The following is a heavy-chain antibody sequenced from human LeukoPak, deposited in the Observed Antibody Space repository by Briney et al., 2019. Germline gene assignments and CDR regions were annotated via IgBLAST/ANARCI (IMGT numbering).Heavy chain of an antibody. CDR1: GGTFSSYA. V-gene: IGHV1-69*01. Sequence: SVKVSCKASGGTFSSYAISWVRQAPGQGLEWMGGIIPIFGTANYAQKFQGRVTITADESTSTAYMELSSLRSEDTAVYYCATWPGAWYGEDYWGQGTLVTVSS. J-gene: IGHJ4*02. CDR2: IIPIFGTA. CDR3: ATWPGAWYGEDY. D-gene: IGHD3-10*01.